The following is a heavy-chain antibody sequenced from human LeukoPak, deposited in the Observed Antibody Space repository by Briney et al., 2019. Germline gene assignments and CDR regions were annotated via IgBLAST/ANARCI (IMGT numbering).Heavy chain of an antibody. CDR2: IIPIFGTA. V-gene: IGHV1-69*13. CDR1: GGTFSSYA. CDR3: ARDRSTIFGVVIMDAFDI. D-gene: IGHD3-3*01. Sequence: ASVKVSCKASGGTFSSYAISWVRQAPGQGLEWMGGIIPIFGTANYAQKFQGRVTITADESTSTAYMELSSLRSEDTAVYYCARDRSTIFGVVIMDAFDIWGQGTMVTVSS. J-gene: IGHJ3*02.